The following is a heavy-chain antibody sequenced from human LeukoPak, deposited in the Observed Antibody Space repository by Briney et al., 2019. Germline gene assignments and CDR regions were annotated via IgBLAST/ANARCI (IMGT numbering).Heavy chain of an antibody. J-gene: IGHJ3*02. CDR3: SSDDTADAFDI. CDR1: GGTFSSYA. V-gene: IGHV1-69*13. D-gene: IGHD5-18*01. CDR2: IIPIFGTA. Sequence: ASVKVSCKASGGTFSSYAISWVRQAPGQGLEWMGGIIPIFGTANYAQKFQGRVTITADESTSTAYMELRSLRSEDTAVYYCSSDDTADAFDIWGQGTMVTVSS.